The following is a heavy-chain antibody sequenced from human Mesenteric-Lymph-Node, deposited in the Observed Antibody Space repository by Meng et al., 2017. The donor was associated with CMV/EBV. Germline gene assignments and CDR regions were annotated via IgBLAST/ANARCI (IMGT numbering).Heavy chain of an antibody. CDR3: ARDSQTMVRGVIMNSLGY. CDR1: FTSYG. J-gene: IGHJ4*02. D-gene: IGHD3-10*01. Sequence: FTSYGSSWVRQAPGQGLEWMGWISAYNGNTNYAQKLRGRVTMTTDTSTSTAYMELRSLRSDDTAVYYCARDSQTMVRGVIMNSLGYWGQGTLVTVSS. CDR2: ISAYNGNT. V-gene: IGHV1-18*01.